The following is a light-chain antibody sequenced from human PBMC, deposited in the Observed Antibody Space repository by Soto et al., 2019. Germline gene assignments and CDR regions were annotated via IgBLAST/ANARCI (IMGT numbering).Light chain of an antibody. CDR3: QQSYSAPT. Sequence: ELVLTQSPGTLSLSPGERATLSCRASQTVNNNYLAWYQQIPGQAPRLLISGASGRATGTPDRFSGSASGTDFTLTISSLQPEDFATYYCQQSYSAPTFGGGTKVEIK. J-gene: IGKJ4*01. V-gene: IGKV3-20*01. CDR2: GAS. CDR1: QTVNNNY.